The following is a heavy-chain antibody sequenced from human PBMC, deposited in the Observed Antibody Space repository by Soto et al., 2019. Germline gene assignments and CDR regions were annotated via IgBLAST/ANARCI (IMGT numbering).Heavy chain of an antibody. D-gene: IGHD1-26*01. J-gene: IGHJ4*01. V-gene: IGHV4-38-2*01. CDR3: ARVLGGSFYYFDS. Sequence: PSETLSLTCAVSGYSISSGYYWGWIRQPPGKGLEWIASIHYLGSTYQNPSLKCRVNISVDTSKNQFSLKFSSVTAADTAVYYCARVLGGSFYYFDSWGHGTLVTVSS. CDR2: IHYLGST. CDR1: GYSISSGYY.